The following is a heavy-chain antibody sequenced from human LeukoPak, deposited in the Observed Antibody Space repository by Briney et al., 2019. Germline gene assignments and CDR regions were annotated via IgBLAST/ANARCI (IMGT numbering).Heavy chain of an antibody. V-gene: IGHV4-59*01. Sequence: SETLSLTCTVSAGSISFNSWTWIRQPPGKGLEWIGYIYYGGSTNYNPSLKSRVTMSVDTSKNQFSLKLSSVTAADTAVYYCAREAIQAAGTPYFDYWGQGTLVSVPS. J-gene: IGHJ4*02. CDR1: AGSISFNS. CDR2: IYYGGST. CDR3: AREAIQAAGTPYFDY. D-gene: IGHD6-13*01.